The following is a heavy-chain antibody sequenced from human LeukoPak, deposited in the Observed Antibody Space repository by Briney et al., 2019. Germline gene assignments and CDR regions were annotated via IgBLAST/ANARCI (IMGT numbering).Heavy chain of an antibody. D-gene: IGHD2-15*01. CDR1: GGSISSGGYY. Sequence: PSETLSLTCTVSGGSISSGGYYWSWIRQHPGKGLEWIGHIYYSGSTYYNPSLKSRVTISVDTSKNQFSLKLSSVTAADTAVYYCARALSCSGGSCYWLGYYFDYWGQGTLVTVSS. CDR2: IYYSGST. J-gene: IGHJ4*02. V-gene: IGHV4-31*03. CDR3: ARALSCSGGSCYWLGYYFDY.